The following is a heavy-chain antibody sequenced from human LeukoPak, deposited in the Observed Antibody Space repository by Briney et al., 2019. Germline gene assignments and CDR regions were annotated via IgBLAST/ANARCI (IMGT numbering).Heavy chain of an antibody. Sequence: ASVKVSCKASGYTFTGYYMHWVRQAPGQGLEWMGRINPNSGGTNYAQKFQGRVTMTRDTSIGTAYMELSRLRSDDTAVYYCARDTAMVYFDYWGQGTLVTVSS. D-gene: IGHD5-18*01. CDR3: ARDTAMVYFDY. CDR2: INPNSGGT. CDR1: GYTFTGYY. J-gene: IGHJ4*02. V-gene: IGHV1-2*06.